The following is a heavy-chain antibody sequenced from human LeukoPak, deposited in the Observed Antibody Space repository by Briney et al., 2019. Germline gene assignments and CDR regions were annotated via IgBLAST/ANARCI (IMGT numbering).Heavy chain of an antibody. Sequence: SETLSLTCTVSGGSISSSSYYWGWLRQPPGKGLEWIGSIYYSGSTYYNPSLKSRVTISVDTSKNQFSLKLSSVAAADTAVYYCARLGQSAFDIWGQGTMVTVSS. CDR2: IYYSGST. CDR3: ARLGQSAFDI. CDR1: GGSISSSSYY. V-gene: IGHV4-39*01. J-gene: IGHJ3*02.